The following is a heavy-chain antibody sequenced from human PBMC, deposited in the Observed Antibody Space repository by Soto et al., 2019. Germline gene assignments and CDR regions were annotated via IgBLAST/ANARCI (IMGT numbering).Heavy chain of an antibody. J-gene: IGHJ4*02. CDR3: ARESEDLASNFDY. Sequence: LRLSCAASGFTFTRYSMNWVRQAPGKGLEWVSSISSTTNYIYYADSMKGRFTVSRDNAKNSVYLEMNSLSAEDTAVYYCARESEDLASNFDYWGQGTLVTVSS. V-gene: IGHV3-21*01. CDR1: GFTFTRYS. CDR2: ISSTTNYI.